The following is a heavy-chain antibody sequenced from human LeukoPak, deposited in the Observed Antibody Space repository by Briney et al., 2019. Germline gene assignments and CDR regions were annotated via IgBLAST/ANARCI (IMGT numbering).Heavy chain of an antibody. Sequence: GGSLRLSCAASGFTFDDYTMHWVRQAPGKGLEWVSLISWDGGSTYYADSVKGRFTISRDNSKNSLYLQMNSLRTEDTALYYCAKDAGITMEGIDYWGQGTLVTVSS. D-gene: IGHD3-10*01. J-gene: IGHJ4*02. CDR1: GFTFDDYT. CDR3: AKDAGITMEGIDY. V-gene: IGHV3-43*01. CDR2: ISWDGGST.